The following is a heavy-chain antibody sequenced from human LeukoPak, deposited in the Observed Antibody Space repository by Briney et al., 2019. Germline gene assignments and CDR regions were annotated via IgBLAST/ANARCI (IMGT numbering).Heavy chain of an antibody. J-gene: IGHJ4*02. CDR3: ARGRNRGSYTLSY. V-gene: IGHV1-69*02. CDR1: GGTFSSYT. CDR2: IIPILGIA. D-gene: IGHD1-26*01. Sequence: GSSVKVSCKASGGTFSSYTISWVRQAPGQGLEWMGRIIPILGIANYAQKLQGRVTITADKSTSTAYMELSSLRSEDTAVYYCARGRNRGSYTLSYWGQGTLVTVSS.